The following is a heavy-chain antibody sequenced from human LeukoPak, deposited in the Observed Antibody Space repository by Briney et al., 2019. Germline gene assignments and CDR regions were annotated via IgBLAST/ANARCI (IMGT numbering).Heavy chain of an antibody. Sequence: SGPTLVKTTQTLTLTCTFSGFSLSTSGVGVGWIRQPPGKALEWLALIYWDDDKRYSPSLKSRLTITKDTSKNQVVLTMTNMDPVDTATYYCAHRRGVILYFDYWGQGTLVTVSS. D-gene: IGHD3-16*01. V-gene: IGHV2-5*02. CDR2: IYWDDDK. CDR1: GFSLSTSGVG. CDR3: AHRRGVILYFDY. J-gene: IGHJ4*02.